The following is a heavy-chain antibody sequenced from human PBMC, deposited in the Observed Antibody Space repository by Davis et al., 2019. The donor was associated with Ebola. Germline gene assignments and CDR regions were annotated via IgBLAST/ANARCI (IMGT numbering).Heavy chain of an antibody. Sequence: GGSLRLSCAASGFTFSRYSMNWVRHAPGKGLEWVSSISSSSSYIYYADSVKGRFTISRDNAKNSLYLQMNSLRAEDTAVYYCASSSIAACPGYYYGMDVWGQGTTVTVSS. D-gene: IGHD6-6*01. CDR1: GFTFSRYS. CDR2: ISSSSSYI. J-gene: IGHJ6*02. CDR3: ASSSIAACPGYYYGMDV. V-gene: IGHV3-21*01.